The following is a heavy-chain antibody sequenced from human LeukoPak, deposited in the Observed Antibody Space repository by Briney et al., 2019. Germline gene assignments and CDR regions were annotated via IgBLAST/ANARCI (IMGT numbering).Heavy chain of an antibody. V-gene: IGHV3-15*01. D-gene: IGHD6-13*01. CDR3: TTHGPYSSLY. J-gene: IGHJ4*02. CDR2: IKSKTDGGTT. CDR1: GFTFSNAW. Sequence: GGSLRLSCAASGFTFSNAWMSWVRQAPGKGLEWVGCIKSKTDGGTTDYAAPVKGRFTISRDDSKNTLYLQMNSLKTEDTAVYYCTTHGPYSSLYWGQGTLVTVSS.